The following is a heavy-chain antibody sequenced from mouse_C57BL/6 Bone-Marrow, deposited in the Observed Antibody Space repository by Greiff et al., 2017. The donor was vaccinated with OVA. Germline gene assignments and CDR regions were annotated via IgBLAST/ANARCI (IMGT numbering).Heavy chain of an antibody. CDR3: ARWGLRREAWVAY. Sequence: QVQLQQPGAELAMPGASVKLSCKASGYTFTSYWMHWVKQRPGQGLEWIGEIDPSDSYTNYNQKFKGKSTLTVDKSTSTAYMHLSSLTSEDSAVYDCARWGLRREAWVAYWCQGTLVTASA. D-gene: IGHD2-4*01. CDR1: GYTFTSYW. V-gene: IGHV1-69*01. CDR2: IDPSDSYT. J-gene: IGHJ3*01.